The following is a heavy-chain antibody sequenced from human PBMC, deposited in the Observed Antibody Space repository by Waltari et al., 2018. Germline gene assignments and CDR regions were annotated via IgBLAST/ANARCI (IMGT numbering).Heavy chain of an antibody. J-gene: IGHJ3*02. V-gene: IGHV3-33*01. D-gene: IGHD2-2*01. CDR3: AREVSRYFIHAFDI. CDR1: GFSVRTYG. Sequence: QVQLVESGGGVVQPGRSVRLSCAVSGFSVRTYGMHWVRQSAGKGLGWVACIKYDESTIHYADSVRGRFTVSRDTSKNMVALQMNSLTVEDSSIYFCAREVSRYFIHAFDIRGQGTMVIVSS. CDR2: IKYDESTI.